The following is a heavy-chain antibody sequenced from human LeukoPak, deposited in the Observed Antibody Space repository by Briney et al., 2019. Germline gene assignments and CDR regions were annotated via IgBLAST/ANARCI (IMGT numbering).Heavy chain of an antibody. CDR2: MNPNSGNT. CDR1: GHTFTSYD. Sequence: ASVKVSCKASGHTFTSYDINWVRQATGQGLEWMGWMNPNSGNTGYAQKFQGRVTMTRNTSISTAYMELSSLRSEDTAVYYCARAIRSLDAFDIWGQGTMVTVSS. J-gene: IGHJ3*02. V-gene: IGHV1-8*01. CDR3: ARAIRSLDAFDI. D-gene: IGHD3-16*01.